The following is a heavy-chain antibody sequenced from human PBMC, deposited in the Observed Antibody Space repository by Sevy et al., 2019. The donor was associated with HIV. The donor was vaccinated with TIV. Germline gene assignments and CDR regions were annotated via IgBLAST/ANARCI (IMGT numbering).Heavy chain of an antibody. J-gene: IGHJ3*02. CDR3: ARRNDFAI. Sequence: SETLSLTCTVSGGSINSDHWNWIRQPPGKGLEWIGYVYYIGGTNYNPSLKNRITISVDRTKNQFSLKPTSVTAADTAVYYCARRNDFAIWGQGTMVTVSS. V-gene: IGHV4-59*08. CDR1: GGSINSDH. CDR2: VYYIGGT.